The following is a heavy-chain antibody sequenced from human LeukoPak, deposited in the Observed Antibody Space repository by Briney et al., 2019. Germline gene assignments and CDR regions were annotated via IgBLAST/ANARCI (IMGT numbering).Heavy chain of an antibody. V-gene: IGHV3-11*05. CDR3: TTDFRGYFDWLGY. CDR1: GFTFSDYY. CDR2: ISSSSSYT. D-gene: IGHD3-9*01. Sequence: GSLRLSCAASGFTFSDYYMSWIRQAPGKGLQWVSYISSSSSYTNYADSVKGRFTISRDNAKNSLYLQMNSLKTEDTAVYYCTTDFRGYFDWLGYWGQGTLVTVSS. J-gene: IGHJ4*02.